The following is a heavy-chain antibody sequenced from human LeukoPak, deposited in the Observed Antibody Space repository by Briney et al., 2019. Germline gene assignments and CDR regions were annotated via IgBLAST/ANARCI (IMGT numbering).Heavy chain of an antibody. D-gene: IGHD6-19*01. CDR3: ARVPYSTGTYDY. Sequence: PGGSLRLSCAASGFTFSTHSMNWVRQAPGKGLEWISYISSDSATIYYADSVKGRFTISRDNANNSLYLQMKSLRDGDTAVYYCARVPYSTGTYDYWGQGTLVTVSS. CDR1: GFTFSTHS. J-gene: IGHJ4*02. V-gene: IGHV3-48*02. CDR2: ISSDSATI.